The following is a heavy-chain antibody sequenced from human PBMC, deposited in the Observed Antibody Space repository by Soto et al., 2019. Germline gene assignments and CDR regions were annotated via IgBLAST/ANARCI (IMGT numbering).Heavy chain of an antibody. J-gene: IGHJ4*02. CDR2: ISYSGTT. D-gene: IGHD4-17*01. V-gene: IGHV4-30-4*01. Sequence: QVQLQESGPGLVKPSQTLSLTCTVSGGSISSGNYYWSWIRQPPGKGLEWIGFISYSGTTHYSASLRCRVSRSVDTSKNQFSLDLSSVTAADTAVYYCATMGTPVTGLYYFAVWGQGTLVTVSS. CDR3: ATMGTPVTGLYYFAV. CDR1: GGSISSGNYY.